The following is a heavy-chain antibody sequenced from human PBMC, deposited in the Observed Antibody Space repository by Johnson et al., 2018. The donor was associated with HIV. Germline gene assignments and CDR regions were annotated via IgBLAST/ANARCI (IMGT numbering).Heavy chain of an antibody. D-gene: IGHD5-24*01. V-gene: IGHV3-30-3*01. CDR1: GFTFSYYA. Sequence: VQLVESGGGVVQPGRSLSLSCAASGFTFSYYAMHWVRQAPGKGLEWVAVISYDGSNQYYADSVKGRFTISRDNSNNTLYLQINSLRLEDTAMYYCARVVRDGYNSNAFDIWGQGTMVTVSS. CDR3: ARVVRDGYNSNAFDI. CDR2: ISYDGSNQ. J-gene: IGHJ3*02.